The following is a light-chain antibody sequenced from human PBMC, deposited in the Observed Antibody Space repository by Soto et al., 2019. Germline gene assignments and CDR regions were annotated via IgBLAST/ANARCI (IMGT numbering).Light chain of an antibody. CDR2: GAS. CDR1: QSISIY. Sequence: GDRVTITCRASQSISIYLNWYQLKPGKAPNLLMYGASYLKSGVPTRFSGSGSGTDFTLTISSLQPEDFAVYYCQQYNDWPPWTFGQGTKVDIK. V-gene: IGKV1-39*02. CDR3: QQYNDWPPWT. J-gene: IGKJ1*01.